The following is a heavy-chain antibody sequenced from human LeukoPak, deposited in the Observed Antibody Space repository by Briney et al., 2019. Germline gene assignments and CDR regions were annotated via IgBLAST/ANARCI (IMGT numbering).Heavy chain of an antibody. J-gene: IGHJ2*01. CDR1: GGSFSGYY. D-gene: IGHD4-17*01. V-gene: IGHV4-34*01. CDR2: INHSGST. CDR3: ARGQDGDYGYWYFDL. Sequence: SETLSLTCAVYGGSFSGYYWSWIRQPPGKGLEWIGEINHSGSTNYNPSLKSRVTISVDTSKNQFSLKLSSVTAADTAVYYCARGQDGDYGYWYFDLWGRGTLVTVSS.